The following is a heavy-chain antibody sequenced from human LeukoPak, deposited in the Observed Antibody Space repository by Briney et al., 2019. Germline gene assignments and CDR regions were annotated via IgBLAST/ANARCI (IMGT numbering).Heavy chain of an antibody. CDR1: GFTFSSYE. V-gene: IGHV3-48*03. CDR2: ISSSGSTI. CDR3: AGRYSGYDYGVFDY. Sequence: PGGSLRLSCAASGFTFSSYEMNWVRQAPGEGVEWVSYISSSGSTIYYAGSVKGRFTTCRDYTKNSLYLQMNSRTAENTAVYYWAGRYSGYDYGVFDYWGQGTLVTASS. D-gene: IGHD5-12*01. J-gene: IGHJ4*02.